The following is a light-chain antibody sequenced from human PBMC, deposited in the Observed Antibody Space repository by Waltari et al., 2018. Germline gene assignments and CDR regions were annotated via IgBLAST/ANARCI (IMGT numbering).Light chain of an antibody. J-gene: IGKJ1*01. CDR1: QGISNY. CDR2: PAS. CDR3: QQSYDYPWT. Sequence: DIQMNQYPSSLSASVGDRVTITCRESQGISNYLAWFQQKPGKAPKYLIYPASSLQSGVPSRFSGSGSGTDFTLTISVLQPEDIGTYYCQQSYDYPWTFGQVTKVEIK. V-gene: IGKV1-16*01.